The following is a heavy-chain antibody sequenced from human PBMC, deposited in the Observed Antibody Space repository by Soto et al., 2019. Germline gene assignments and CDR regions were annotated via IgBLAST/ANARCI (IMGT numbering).Heavy chain of an antibody. CDR3: ARGGSGSDWDCYGMDV. D-gene: IGHD3-10*01. Sequence: EVQLVESGGGLVQPGGSLRLSCAGSALTASKNYMSWVRQPPGKGLEWVSVIYSGGTTYYADAVKDRFSISRDNSKITLYLQTDNLGAGDTAVYYCARGGSGSDWDCYGMDVWGQGTTVTVSS. J-gene: IGHJ6*02. CDR1: ALTASKNY. CDR2: IYSGGTT. V-gene: IGHV3-66*01.